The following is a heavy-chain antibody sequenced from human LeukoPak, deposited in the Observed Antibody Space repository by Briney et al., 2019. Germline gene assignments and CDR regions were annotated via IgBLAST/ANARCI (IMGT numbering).Heavy chain of an antibody. D-gene: IGHD3-10*01. CDR2: ISETGSTI. CDR3: ARDAFYYSSDQ. V-gene: IGHV3-11*04. Sequence: GGSLRLSCAASGFIFSDYYVTWLRQAPGKGLEWISYISETGSTIHYAASVKGRFIVSRDNTRNSLYLQMNNLRVDDTAIYYCARDAFYYSSDQWGRGTLVTVSS. J-gene: IGHJ4*02. CDR1: GFIFSDYY.